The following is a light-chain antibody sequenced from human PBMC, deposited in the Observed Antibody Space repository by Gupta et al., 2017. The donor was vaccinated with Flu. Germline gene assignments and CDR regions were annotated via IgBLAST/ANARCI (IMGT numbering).Light chain of an antibody. CDR2: DVS. CDR1: SSDIGAYNY. Sequence: QSALPQPASVSGSHGLSLTISCTGTSSDIGAYNYLSWYQQHPDKTPKLIIYDVSSRPSGVSDRFSGSKSGNTASLTISGLQAEDEADYYCSSYTSSTTLIFGGGTRLTVL. CDR3: SSYTSSTTLI. V-gene: IGLV2-14*03. J-gene: IGLJ2*01.